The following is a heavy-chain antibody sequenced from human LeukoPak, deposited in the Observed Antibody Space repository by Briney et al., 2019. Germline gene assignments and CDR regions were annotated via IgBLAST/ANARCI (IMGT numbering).Heavy chain of an antibody. CDR2: IIPILGIA. J-gene: IGHJ3*02. CDR3: ARVLIFGVAIGAFDI. D-gene: IGHD3-3*01. CDR1: GGTFSSYA. V-gene: IGHV1-69*04. Sequence: GASVKVSCKASGGTFSSYAISWVRQAPGQGLEWMGRIIPILGIANYAQKFQGRVTITADKSTSTAYMELSSLRSEDTAVYYCARVLIFGVAIGAFDIWGQGTMVTVSS.